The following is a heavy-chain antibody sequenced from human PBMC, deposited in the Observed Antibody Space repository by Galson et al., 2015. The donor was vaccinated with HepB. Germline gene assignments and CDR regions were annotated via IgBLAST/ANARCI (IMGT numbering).Heavy chain of an antibody. CDR2: IIPIFAIG. J-gene: IGHJ4*02. V-gene: IGHV1-69*10. CDR3: ASAGDCSGGSCHEGY. CDR1: GGTFNSYT. D-gene: IGHD2-15*01. Sequence: SVKVSCKASGGTFNSYTFGWVRQAPGQGLEWMGGIIPIFAIGTYAQKFQGRLTITADKSATTVYIELSSLTSEDTAMYYCASAGDCSGGSCHEGYWGQGTLVTVSS.